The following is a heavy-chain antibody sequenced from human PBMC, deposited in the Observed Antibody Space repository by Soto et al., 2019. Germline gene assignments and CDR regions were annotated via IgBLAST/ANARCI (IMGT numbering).Heavy chain of an antibody. Sequence: QVQLQESGPGLVKPSENLSITCTVSGDSNSGRSHYWAWVRKPPGKGLEWIGSMYFSGSTYNNPYLTSRITISVDTSKSQFSLRLTSVTSADTAVYYCACQVVVWGGYLPQFYFDYWGQGTLVSVSP. CDR3: ACQVVVWGGYLPQFYFDY. CDR2: MYFSGST. D-gene: IGHD3-16*02. J-gene: IGHJ4*02. V-gene: IGHV4-39*01. CDR1: GDSNSGRSHY.